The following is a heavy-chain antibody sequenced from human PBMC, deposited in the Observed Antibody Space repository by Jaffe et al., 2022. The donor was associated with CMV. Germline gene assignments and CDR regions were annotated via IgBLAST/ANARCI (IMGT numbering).Heavy chain of an antibody. CDR2: IRRDGNEI. CDR3: ARVVEPSDYRYYMDV. J-gene: IGHJ6*03. Sequence: EVQVVESGGNLVQPGGSLRLSCVASGFIFSNNWMSWVRQAPGKGLEWVANIRRDGNEIFYMDSVKGRFTISRDNAKNSLYLQMDSLRAEDAAVYYCARVVEPSDYRYYMDVWGKGTMVTVSS. D-gene: IGHD4-17*01. CDR1: GFIFSNNW. V-gene: IGHV3-7*03.